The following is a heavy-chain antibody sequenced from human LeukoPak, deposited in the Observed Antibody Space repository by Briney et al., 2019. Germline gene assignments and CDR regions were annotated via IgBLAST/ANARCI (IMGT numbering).Heavy chain of an antibody. CDR2: INPSGGST. J-gene: IGHJ6*03. CDR1: GYTFTSYY. CDR3: ARAHDFWSGYYYYYYYYMDV. V-gene: IGHV1-46*01. Sequence: ASVKVSCKASGYTFTSYYMHWVRQAPGQGLEWMGIINPSGGSTSYAQKFQGRVTMTRDMSTSTVYMELSSLRSEDTAVYYCARAHDFWSGYYYYYYYYMDVWGKGTTVTVSS. D-gene: IGHD3-3*01.